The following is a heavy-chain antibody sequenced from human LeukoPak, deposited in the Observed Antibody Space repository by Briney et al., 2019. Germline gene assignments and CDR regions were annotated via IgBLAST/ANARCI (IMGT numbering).Heavy chain of an antibody. J-gene: IGHJ3*02. CDR1: GFTVSSNY. Sequence: PGGSLRLSCAASGFTVSSNYMSWVRQAPGKGLEWVSVIYSGGSTYYADSVKGRFTISRDNSKNTLYLQMNSLRAEDTAVYYCARDPLGYCSSTSCPNDAFDIWGQGTMVTVPS. CDR3: ARDPLGYCSSTSCPNDAFDI. D-gene: IGHD2-2*01. V-gene: IGHV3-66*01. CDR2: IYSGGST.